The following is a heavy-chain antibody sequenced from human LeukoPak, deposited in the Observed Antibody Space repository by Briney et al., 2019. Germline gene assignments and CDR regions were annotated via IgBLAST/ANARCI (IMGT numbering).Heavy chain of an antibody. CDR2: IYPGDSDT. V-gene: IGHV5-51*01. CDR1: GYNFTSYW. J-gene: IGHJ4*02. D-gene: IGHD3-10*01. Sequence: GESLKISCKGSGYNFTSYWIGWVRQMPGKGLEWMGIIYPGDSDTRYSPSFQGQVTISADKSISTAYLQWSSLKASDTAMYYCARHKPYYGSGSYVGPFDYWGQGTLVTVSS. CDR3: ARHKPYYGSGSYVGPFDY.